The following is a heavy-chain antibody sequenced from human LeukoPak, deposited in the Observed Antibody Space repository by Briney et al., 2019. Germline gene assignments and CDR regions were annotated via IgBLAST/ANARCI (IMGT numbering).Heavy chain of an antibody. CDR2: ITGTSDTI. CDR3: TTSIGALDH. D-gene: IGHD4-17*01. Sequence: GGSLRLSCAASGFMFSIYSMNWVRLAPGKGLDWLSYITGTSDTIYYADSVKGRFTISRDNTKNSLYLQMDSLRVEDTAVYYCTTSIGALDHWGQGTLVTVSS. CDR1: GFMFSIYS. V-gene: IGHV3-48*04. J-gene: IGHJ4*02.